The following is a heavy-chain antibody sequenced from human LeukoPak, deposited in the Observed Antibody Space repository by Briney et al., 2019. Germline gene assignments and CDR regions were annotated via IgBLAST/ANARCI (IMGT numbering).Heavy chain of an antibody. CDR3: ARHPWQLATFDY. Sequence: KTSEPLSLTCSVSGGSITKNGYYWGWIRQSPETGLEWIGSMHYSGSTYYNPSLKSRVTISVDTSKNQFSLKLSSVTAADTAVYYCARHPWQLATFDYWGQGTLVTVSS. D-gene: IGHD6-13*01. J-gene: IGHJ4*02. CDR1: GGSITKNGYY. V-gene: IGHV4-39*01. CDR2: MHYSGST.